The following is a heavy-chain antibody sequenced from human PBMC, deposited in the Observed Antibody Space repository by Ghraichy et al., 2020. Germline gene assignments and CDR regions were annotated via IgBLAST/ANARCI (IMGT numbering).Heavy chain of an antibody. D-gene: IGHD3-16*02. CDR2: IYYSGST. CDR1: GGSISSYY. CDR3: ARSPYDYVWGSYPIPPDY. V-gene: IGHV4-59*01. J-gene: IGHJ4*02. Sequence: SETLSLTCTVSGGSISSYYWSWIRQPPGKGLEWIGYIYYSGSTNYNPSLKSRVTISVDTSKNQFSLKLSSVTAADTAVYYCARSPYDYVWGSYPIPPDYWGQGTLVTVSS.